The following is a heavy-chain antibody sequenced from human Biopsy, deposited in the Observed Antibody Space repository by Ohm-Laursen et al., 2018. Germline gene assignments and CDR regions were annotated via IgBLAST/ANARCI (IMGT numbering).Heavy chain of an antibody. CDR2: INHTGST. CDR1: SGSISGNY. CDR3: ARARAYSDFWGGPKDY. D-gene: IGHD3-3*01. J-gene: IGHJ4*02. Sequence: PSDTLSLTCVVSSGSISGNYWGWIRQPPGKGLEWMGEINHTGSTKYNPSLMSRVTISIDTSNSQFSLKLTSVTAADTAVYFCARARAYSDFWGGPKDYWGQGILVTVSS. V-gene: IGHV4-34*01.